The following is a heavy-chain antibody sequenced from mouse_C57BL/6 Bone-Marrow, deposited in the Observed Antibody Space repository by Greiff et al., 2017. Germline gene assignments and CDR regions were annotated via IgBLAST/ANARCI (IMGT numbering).Heavy chain of an antibody. CDR2: IYPGSGST. Sequence: QVQLQQPGAELVKPGASVKMSCKASGYTFTSYWITWVKQRPGQGLEWIGDIYPGSGSTNYNEKFKSKATLTVDTSSSTAYMQLSSLTSEDSAVYYWERPCIYYYGSSYGYFDVWGTGTTVTVSS. CDR1: GYTFTSYW. D-gene: IGHD1-1*01. V-gene: IGHV1-55*01. CDR3: ERPCIYYYGSSYGYFDV. J-gene: IGHJ1*03.